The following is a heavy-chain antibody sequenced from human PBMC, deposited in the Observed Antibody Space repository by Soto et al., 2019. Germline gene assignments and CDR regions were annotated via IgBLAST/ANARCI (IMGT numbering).Heavy chain of an antibody. V-gene: IGHV4-4*07. CDR1: GGSISSYY. CDR2: IYTSGST. Sequence: EPLSLTCTVSGGSISSYYWSWIRQPAGKGLEWIGRIYTSGSTNYNPSLKSRVTMSVDTSKNQFSLKLSSVTAADTAVYYCARVGKLELQGGAFDIWGQGTMVTVSS. J-gene: IGHJ3*02. CDR3: ARVGKLELQGGAFDI. D-gene: IGHD1-7*01.